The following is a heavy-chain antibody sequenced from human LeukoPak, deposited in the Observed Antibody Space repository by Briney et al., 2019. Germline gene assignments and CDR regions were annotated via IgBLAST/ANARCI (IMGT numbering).Heavy chain of an antibody. CDR2: INHSGST. CDR3: ARGNYYGSGSYYHNWFDP. CDR1: GGSFSGYY. D-gene: IGHD3-10*01. Sequence: PSETLSLTCAVYGGSFSGYYWSWIRQPPGKGLEWIGEINHSGSTNYNPSLKSRVTISVDTSKNQFSLKLSSVTAADTAVYYCARGNYYGSGSYYHNWFDPWGQGTLVTVSS. J-gene: IGHJ5*02. V-gene: IGHV4-34*01.